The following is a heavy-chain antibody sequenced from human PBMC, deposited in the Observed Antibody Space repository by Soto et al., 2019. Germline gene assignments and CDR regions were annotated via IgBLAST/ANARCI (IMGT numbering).Heavy chain of an antibody. Sequence: SVKVSCKASGGTFSSYAISWVRQAPGQGLEWMGGIIPIFGTANYAQKFQGRVTITADESTSTAYMELSSLRSEDTAVYYCARDYCCCGSCYSGQVGYYYYGMDVWGQGTTVTVSS. J-gene: IGHJ6*02. CDR1: GGTFSSYA. D-gene: IGHD2-15*01. CDR2: IIPIFGTA. CDR3: ARDYCCCGSCYSGQVGYYYYGMDV. V-gene: IGHV1-69*13.